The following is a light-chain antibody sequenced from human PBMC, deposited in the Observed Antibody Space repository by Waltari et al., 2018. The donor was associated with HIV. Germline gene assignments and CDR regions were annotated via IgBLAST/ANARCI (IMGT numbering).Light chain of an antibody. CDR3: QQYRYWPPFT. J-gene: IGKJ4*01. Sequence: EIVLTQSPATLSVSTGERANLSCRPSQSVNNDLAWYQQKPGQAPRLLIYAASTRATGIPARYSGSGSGTEFTLTISSLQSEDFAVYYCQQYRYWPPFTFGGGTKVDIK. CDR1: QSVNND. CDR2: AAS. V-gene: IGKV3-15*01.